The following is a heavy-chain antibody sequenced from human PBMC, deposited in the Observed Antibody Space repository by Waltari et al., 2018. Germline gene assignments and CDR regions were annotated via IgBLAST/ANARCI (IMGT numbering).Heavy chain of an antibody. CDR2: INPSGGST. CDR3: ARDRRYCSGGSCYYYGMDV. V-gene: IGHV1-46*01. J-gene: IGHJ6*02. CDR1: GYTFTSYY. Sequence: QVQLVQSGAEVKKPGASVKVSCKASGYTFTSYYMHWVRQAPGQGLEWMGIINPSGGSTSYAQKFQGRVTRTRDTSTSTVYMELSSLRSEDTAVYYCARDRRYCSGGSCYYYGMDVWGQGTTVTVSS. D-gene: IGHD2-15*01.